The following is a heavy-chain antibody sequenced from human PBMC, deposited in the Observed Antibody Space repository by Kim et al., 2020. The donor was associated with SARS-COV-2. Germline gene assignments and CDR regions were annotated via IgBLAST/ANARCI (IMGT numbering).Heavy chain of an antibody. J-gene: IGHJ6*02. CDR2: TSYDGSSK. CDR3: ARDGNSGIAVAGVHYYYGMDV. CDR1: GFSFSSYA. D-gene: IGHD6-19*01. Sequence: GGSLRLSCAASGFSFSSYAMHWVRQAPGKGLEWVAVTSYDGSSKYHADSVKGRFTISRDNSKDTLYLQMNSLRPEDTALYYCARDGNSGIAVAGVHYYYGMDVWGQGTTVTVS. V-gene: IGHV3-30-3*01.